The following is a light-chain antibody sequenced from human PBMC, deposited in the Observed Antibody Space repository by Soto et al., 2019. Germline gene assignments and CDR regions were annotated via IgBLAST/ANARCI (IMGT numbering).Light chain of an antibody. Sequence: DIQMTQSPSTLSASVGDRVTLTCRASQSSSSWLAWYQQKPGKAPKLLIYDAYSLESGVPSRFSGSGSGTEFTLTISSLQADDFATYYCQQYNSYSRTFGQGTKVEIK. CDR1: QSSSSW. CDR3: QQYNSYSRT. V-gene: IGKV1-5*01. J-gene: IGKJ1*01. CDR2: DAY.